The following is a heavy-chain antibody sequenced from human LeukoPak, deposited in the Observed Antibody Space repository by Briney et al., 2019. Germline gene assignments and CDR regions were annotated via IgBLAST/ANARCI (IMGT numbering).Heavy chain of an antibody. CDR3: ARGPVGAYCGGDCSPSAFDI. D-gene: IGHD2-21*02. CDR2: INPNSGGT. V-gene: IGHV1-2*02. Sequence: ASVKVSCKASGYTFTGYYMHWVRQAPGQGLEWMGWINPNSGGTNYAQKFQGRVTITRNTSISTAYMELSSLRSEDTAVYYCARGPVGAYCGGDCSPSAFDIWGQGTMVTVSS. J-gene: IGHJ3*02. CDR1: GYTFTGYY.